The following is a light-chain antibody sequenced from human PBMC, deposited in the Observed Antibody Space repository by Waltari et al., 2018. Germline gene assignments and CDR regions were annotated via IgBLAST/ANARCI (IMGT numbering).Light chain of an antibody. CDR2: EVS. CDR3: CSYAGNSIYV. V-gene: IGLV2-23*02. J-gene: IGLJ1*01. Sequence: QSALTQPASVSGSPGQSITISCTGTSSDIGSYDLVSWYQHHPGKAPKLMIFEVSQRPPGVSSSFSGSKSGNTASLTIAGLQAEDEADYDCCSYAGNSIYVFGTGTKVTVL. CDR1: SSDIGSYDL.